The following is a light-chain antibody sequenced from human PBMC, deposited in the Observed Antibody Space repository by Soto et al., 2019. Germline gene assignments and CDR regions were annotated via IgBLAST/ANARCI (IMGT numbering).Light chain of an antibody. CDR3: CSYTCSSTLPDV. Sequence: QSALTQPASVSGSPAPSITISCTGTSGDGVGYNHVSMYQQHPRNAHKLGIDEISIRPSGFSNRLSGYKSGNTVTPPLSILQDDDEADYYFCSYTCSSTLPDVFXTWTKGTVL. CDR2: EIS. CDR1: SGDGVGYNH. V-gene: IGLV2-14*01. J-gene: IGLJ1*01.